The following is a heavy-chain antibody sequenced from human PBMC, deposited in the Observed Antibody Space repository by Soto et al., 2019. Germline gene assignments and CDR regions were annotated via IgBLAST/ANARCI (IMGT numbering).Heavy chain of an antibody. D-gene: IGHD7-27*01. J-gene: IGHJ4*03. Sequence: SETLSLTCTVSGDSMSTYYWNWIRQSAEKGLEWIGRISATGTTTYIPSLKSRITLSVDTSKNEFSLNLKFVTAADTAVYFCASDQSGAADFWGLGTLVTVSA. CDR3: ASDQSGAADF. CDR2: ISATGTT. V-gene: IGHV4-4*07. CDR1: GDSMSTYY.